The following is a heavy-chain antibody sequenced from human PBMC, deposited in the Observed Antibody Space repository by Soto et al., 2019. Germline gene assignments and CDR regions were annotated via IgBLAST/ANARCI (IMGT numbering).Heavy chain of an antibody. Sequence: QVQLVQSGAELKKPGSSVRVSCKASGGTFTKYAFSWVRQAPGQGLEWMGGVVPLSGATNYAQNVQGRVRITADTSTTSAYMELSSLRSEDTAIYYCARVIRGYSYGPFDFWGQGTLVSVSS. D-gene: IGHD5-18*01. CDR3: ARVIRGYSYGPFDF. J-gene: IGHJ4*02. CDR1: GGTFTKYA. V-gene: IGHV1-69*06. CDR2: VVPLSGAT.